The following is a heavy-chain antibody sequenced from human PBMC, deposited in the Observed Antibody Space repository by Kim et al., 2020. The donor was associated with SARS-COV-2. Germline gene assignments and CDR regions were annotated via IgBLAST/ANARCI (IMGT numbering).Heavy chain of an antibody. CDR3: ARTRALYYYYYYGMDV. Sequence: SRKSRVTISVDTSKNQFSLKLSSVTDADTAVYYCARTRALYYYYYYGMDVWGQGTTVTVSS. V-gene: IGHV4-34*01. J-gene: IGHJ6*02.